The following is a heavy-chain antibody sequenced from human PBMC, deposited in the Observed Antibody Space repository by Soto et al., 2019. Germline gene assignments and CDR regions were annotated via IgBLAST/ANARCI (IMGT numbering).Heavy chain of an antibody. V-gene: IGHV3-23*01. CDR1: GFTFSSYG. CDR3: AKDRREGGNYGFYSDF. CDR2: SSATGAGT. Sequence: EVQLLESGGGLVQPGGSLRLSCAASGFTFSSYGMTWVRQAPGKGLEWVSFSSATGAGTYYADSVKGRFTISRDNSKNTLDLQLPSLRPADTAVYYCAKDRREGGNYGFYSDFWGQGALVIVSS. J-gene: IGHJ4*02. D-gene: IGHD1-7*01.